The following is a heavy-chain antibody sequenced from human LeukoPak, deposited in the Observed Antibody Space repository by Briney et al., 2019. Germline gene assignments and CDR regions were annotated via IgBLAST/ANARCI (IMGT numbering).Heavy chain of an antibody. CDR1: GFTSSSYG. J-gene: IGHJ4*02. D-gene: IGHD5-12*01. Sequence: PGGSLRLSSAASGFTSSSYGMHWVRQAPNKGLEWVALIRYDGSSKYYRDSVKGRFTISRDNSKTTLYLQMNSLRDEDTAVYYCAREMGLNIVATFGYWGQGTLVTVSS. CDR2: IRYDGSSK. CDR3: AREMGLNIVATFGY. V-gene: IGHV3-30*02.